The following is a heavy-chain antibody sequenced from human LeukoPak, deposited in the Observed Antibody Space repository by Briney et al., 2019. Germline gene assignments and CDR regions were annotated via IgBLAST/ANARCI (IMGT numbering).Heavy chain of an antibody. D-gene: IGHD6-13*01. V-gene: IGHV1-18*01. CDR2: ISAYNGNT. J-gene: IGHJ5*02. CDR1: GYNFTSFG. Sequence: ASVKVSCKASGYNFTSFGVGWVRQAPGQGLEWMGWISAYNGNTNYAQKLQGRVTMTTDTSTSTAYMELRSLRSDDTAVYYCARDDRIAAAGPEGIKFDPWGQGTLVTVSS. CDR3: ARDDRIAAAGPEGIKFDP.